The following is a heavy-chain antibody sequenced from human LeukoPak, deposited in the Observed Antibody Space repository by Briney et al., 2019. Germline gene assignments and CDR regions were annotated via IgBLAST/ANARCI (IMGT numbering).Heavy chain of an antibody. CDR3: ARVGVVAARFDY. Sequence: SETLSLTCNVSGDSISSYYWSWIRQPPGEGLEWIGYIYTSGTTSNNPSLQSRVTISVDTSKNQFSLRLSSVTAADTAVYYCARVGVVAARFDYWGQGTLVTVPS. J-gene: IGHJ4*02. V-gene: IGHV4-4*09. CDR2: IYTSGTT. CDR1: GDSISSYY. D-gene: IGHD2-15*01.